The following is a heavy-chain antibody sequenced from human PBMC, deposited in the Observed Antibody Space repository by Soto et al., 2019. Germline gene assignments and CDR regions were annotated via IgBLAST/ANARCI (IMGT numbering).Heavy chain of an antibody. Sequence: EVQLVESGGGLVQPGGSLRLSCAASGFNFSNHWMHWVRQAPGKGLVWVSRIKTDGSYTNYAASVKGRFTISRDNAKNTLYLPMNSLRADDTAVYYCVRSPYIGWVDYWGQGTLVTVSS. CDR2: IKTDGSYT. CDR3: VRSPYIGWVDY. V-gene: IGHV3-74*01. J-gene: IGHJ4*02. D-gene: IGHD5-12*01. CDR1: GFNFSNHW.